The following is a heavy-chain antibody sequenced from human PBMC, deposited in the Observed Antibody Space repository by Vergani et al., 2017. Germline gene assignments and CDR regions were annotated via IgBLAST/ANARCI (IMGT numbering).Heavy chain of an antibody. CDR2: ISGSGGST. J-gene: IGHJ4*02. V-gene: IGHV3-23*01. CDR1: GFTFSSYA. Sequence: VQLLESGGGLVQPGGSLRLSCAASGFTFSSYAMSWVRQAPGKGLEWVSAISGSGGSTYYADSVKGRFTISRDNSKNTLYLQMNSLRAEDTAVYYCAKDRAPKDIVVVPAAIAYWGQGTLVTVSS. D-gene: IGHD2-2*02. CDR3: AKDRAPKDIVVVPAAIAY.